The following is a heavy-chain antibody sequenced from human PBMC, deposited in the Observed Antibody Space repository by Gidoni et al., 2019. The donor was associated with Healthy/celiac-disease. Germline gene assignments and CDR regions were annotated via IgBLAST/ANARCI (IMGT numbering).Heavy chain of an antibody. D-gene: IGHD6-6*01. J-gene: IGHJ4*02. V-gene: IGHV3-73*01. Sequence: AYAASVKGRFTISRDDSKNTAYLQMNSLKTEDTAVYYCTRSVASYSSSSVVRIFDYWGQGTLVTVSS. CDR3: TRSVASYSSSSVVRIFDY.